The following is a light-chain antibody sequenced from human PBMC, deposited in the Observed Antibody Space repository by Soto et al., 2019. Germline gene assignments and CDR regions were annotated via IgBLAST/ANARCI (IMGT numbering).Light chain of an antibody. Sequence: QSVLTQPPSASATPGQRVTISCSGSSSNIGSNNVNWYQQLPGTAPKLLIHSNNQRPSGVPDRFSGSKSGTSASLAISGLQSEDETDYYCAAWDDSLNAWVFGGGTQLTVL. J-gene: IGLJ3*02. CDR2: SNN. CDR3: AAWDDSLNAWV. V-gene: IGLV1-44*01. CDR1: SSNIGSNN.